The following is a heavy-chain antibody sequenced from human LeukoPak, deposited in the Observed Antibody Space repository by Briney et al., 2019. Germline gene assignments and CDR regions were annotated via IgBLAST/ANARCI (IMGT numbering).Heavy chain of an antibody. CDR2: INPNSGGT. J-gene: IGHJ4*02. V-gene: IGHV1-2*02. CDR1: GYTFTGYY. D-gene: IGHD5-18*01. CDR3: ARPPFLRGYSYGF. Sequence: ASVKVSCKASGYTFTGYYMHWVRQAPGQGLEWMGWINPNSGGTNYAQKFQGRVTMTRDTSISTAYMELSRLRSDDTAVYYCARPPFLRGYSYGFWGQGTLVTVSS.